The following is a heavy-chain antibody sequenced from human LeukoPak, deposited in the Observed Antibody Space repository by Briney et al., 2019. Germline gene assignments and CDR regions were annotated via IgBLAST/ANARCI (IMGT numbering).Heavy chain of an antibody. CDR2: IRYDESNK. D-gene: IGHD6-25*01. CDR1: GFTFSRYG. Sequence: GGSLRLSCAASGFTFSRYGMHWVRQAPGKGLEWVAFIRYDESNKFYADSVKGRFTISRDNSKNTLYLQMNSLRAEDTAVYYCAKSPSPLSGGWFDPWGQGTLVTVSS. CDR3: AKSPSPLSGGWFDP. J-gene: IGHJ5*02. V-gene: IGHV3-30*02.